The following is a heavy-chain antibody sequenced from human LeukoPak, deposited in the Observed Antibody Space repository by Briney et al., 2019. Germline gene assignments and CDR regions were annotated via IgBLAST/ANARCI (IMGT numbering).Heavy chain of an antibody. J-gene: IGHJ4*02. CDR3: ARMSDSGTPDY. CDR2: MNPNSGNT. CDR1: GYTFTSYD. V-gene: IGHV1-8*03. D-gene: IGHD3-10*01. Sequence: ASVKVSCKASGYTFTSYDINWVRQATGQGLEWMGWMNPNSGNTGYAQKFQGRVTITRNTSISTAYMELSRLRSDDTAVYYCARMSDSGTPDYWGQGTLVTVSS.